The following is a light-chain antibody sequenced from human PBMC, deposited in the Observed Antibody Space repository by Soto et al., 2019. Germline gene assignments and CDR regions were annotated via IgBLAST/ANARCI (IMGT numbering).Light chain of an antibody. CDR1: QTMSRW. V-gene: IGKV1-5*01. Sequence: DIPLTQTPSTLSASAGDEVTITCRASQTMSRWLAWYQQKPGRAPKLLIYDASTLESGVPSRFSGSGSGTDFTLTISSLQPEDVAAYYCQKYNSAPLTFGGGTKVDIK. CDR2: DAS. CDR3: QKYNSAPLT. J-gene: IGKJ4*01.